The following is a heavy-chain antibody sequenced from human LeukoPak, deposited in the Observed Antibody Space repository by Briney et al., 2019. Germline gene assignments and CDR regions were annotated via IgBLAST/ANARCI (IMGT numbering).Heavy chain of an antibody. Sequence: GGSLRLSCAASGFTFSSYWMHRVRQAPGKGLVWVSRISGDGSTTRYADSVKGRFTISRDNAKNTLFLQMSSLRAEDTAVYYCARDNNWNYPDYWGQGTLVTVSS. V-gene: IGHV3-74*01. CDR2: ISGDGSTT. J-gene: IGHJ4*02. D-gene: IGHD1-7*01. CDR3: ARDNNWNYPDY. CDR1: GFTFSSYW.